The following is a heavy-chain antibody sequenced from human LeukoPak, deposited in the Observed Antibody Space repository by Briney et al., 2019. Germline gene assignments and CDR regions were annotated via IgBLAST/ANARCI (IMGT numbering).Heavy chain of an antibody. CDR2: IYTSGST. Sequence: SETLSLTCTVSGGSISSYYWSWIRQPAGKGLEWIGRIYTSGSTNYNPSLKSRVTMSVDTSKNQFSLKLSSVTAADTAVYYCASMAVATRGAGDAFDIWGQGTMVTVSS. D-gene: IGHD3-10*01. V-gene: IGHV4-4*07. CDR1: GGSISSYY. CDR3: ASMAVATRGAGDAFDI. J-gene: IGHJ3*02.